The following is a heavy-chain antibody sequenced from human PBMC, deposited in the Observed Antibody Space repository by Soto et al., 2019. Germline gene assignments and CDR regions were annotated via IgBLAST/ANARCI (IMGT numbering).Heavy chain of an antibody. CDR3: ARDRITIFGVVIIYYGMDV. Sequence: GGSLRLSCAASGFTFSDYYMSWIRQAPGEGLEWVSYISSSGSTIYYADSVKGRFTISRDNAKNSLYLQMNSLRAEDTAVYYCARDRITIFGVVIIYYGMDVWGQGTTVTVSS. J-gene: IGHJ6*02. D-gene: IGHD3-3*01. V-gene: IGHV3-11*01. CDR1: GFTFSDYY. CDR2: ISSSGSTI.